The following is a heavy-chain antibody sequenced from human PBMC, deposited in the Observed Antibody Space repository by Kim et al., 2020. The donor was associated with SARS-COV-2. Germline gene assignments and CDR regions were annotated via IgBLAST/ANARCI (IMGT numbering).Heavy chain of an antibody. CDR3: ARDQGYYGSGSKLYYFDY. Sequence: SETLSLTCAVSGGSISSSNWWSWVRQPPGKGLEWIGEIYHSGSTNYNPSLKSRVTISVDKSKNQFSLKLSSVTAADTAVYYCARDQGYYGSGSKLYYFDYWGQGTLVTVSS. J-gene: IGHJ4*02. V-gene: IGHV4-4*02. CDR2: IYHSGST. CDR1: GGSISSSNW. D-gene: IGHD3-10*01.